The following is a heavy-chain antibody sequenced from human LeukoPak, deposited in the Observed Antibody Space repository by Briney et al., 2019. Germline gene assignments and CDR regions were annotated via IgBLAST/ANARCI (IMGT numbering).Heavy chain of an antibody. CDR3: AKDSRIAVAGPSAFDI. CDR1: GFTFSSYA. D-gene: IGHD6-19*01. Sequence: PGGSLRLSCAASGFTFSSYAMSWVRQAPGKGLEWVSAISGSGGSTYYADSVKGRFTISRDKSKNTLYLQMNSLRAEDTAVYYCAKDSRIAVAGPSAFDIWGQGTMVTVSS. CDR2: ISGSGGST. J-gene: IGHJ3*02. V-gene: IGHV3-23*01.